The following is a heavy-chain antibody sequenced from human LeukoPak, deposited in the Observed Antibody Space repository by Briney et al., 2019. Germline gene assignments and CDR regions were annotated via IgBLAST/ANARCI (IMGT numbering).Heavy chain of an antibody. CDR2: SSTVTGNI. CDR3: ATTGNFYDMDV. D-gene: IGHD1-1*01. Sequence: GPLRLSCAASGFAFISTSIHWVRQPPRKGREWRSSSSTVTGNIYYADSVKGRFTISRYNAKSSLYLQMSSLRAEDTAVYFCATTGNFYDMDVWGKGSTVTVSS. J-gene: IGHJ6*03. CDR1: GFAFISTS. V-gene: IGHV3-21*04.